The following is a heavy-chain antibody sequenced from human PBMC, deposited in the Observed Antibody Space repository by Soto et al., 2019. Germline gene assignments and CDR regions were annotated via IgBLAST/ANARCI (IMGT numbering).Heavy chain of an antibody. D-gene: IGHD2-21*02. CDR1: GFSLNTRGVG. CDR2: IYWNEDT. Sequence: QITLKESGPTLVKPTQTLTLTCSFSGFSLNTRGVGVGWVRQPPGKALEWLTLIYWNEDTRYSPSLKSRLTVTKENPKNPVAPYKANLEPVDTTQYYCAHLPPFADYYFDYWGQGTLVTVSS. CDR3: AHLPPFADYYFDY. V-gene: IGHV2-5*01. J-gene: IGHJ4*02.